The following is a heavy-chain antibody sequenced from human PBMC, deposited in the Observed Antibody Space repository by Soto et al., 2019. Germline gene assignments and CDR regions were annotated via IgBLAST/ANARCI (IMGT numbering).Heavy chain of an antibody. CDR1: GFSLSTSGVG. J-gene: IGHJ5*02. CDR3: AHRQPVSPLSSSLDP. Sequence: QITLKESGPTLVKPTQTLTLTYTFSGFSLSTSGVGVGWIRQPPGKALEWLALIYWDDDKRYSPSLQSRLTFTKDTSKNHVVRTRTNMAPVDTATYYCAHRQPVSPLSSSLDPWGQGTLVTVSS. D-gene: IGHD6-6*01. CDR2: IYWDDDK. V-gene: IGHV2-5*02.